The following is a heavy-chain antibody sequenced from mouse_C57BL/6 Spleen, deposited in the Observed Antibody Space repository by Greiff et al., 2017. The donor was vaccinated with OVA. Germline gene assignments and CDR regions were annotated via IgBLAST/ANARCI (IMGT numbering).Heavy chain of an antibody. V-gene: IGHV1-80*01. CDR1: GYAFSSYW. Sequence: VQVVESGAELVKPGASVKISCKASGYAFSSYWMNWVKQRPGKGLEWIGQIYPGGGDTNYNGKFKGKATLTADKSSSTAYMQLSSLTSEDSAVYFCAREDGYLNYAMDYWGQGTSGTVSS. CDR2: IYPGGGDT. J-gene: IGHJ4*01. CDR3: AREDGYLNYAMDY. D-gene: IGHD2-3*01.